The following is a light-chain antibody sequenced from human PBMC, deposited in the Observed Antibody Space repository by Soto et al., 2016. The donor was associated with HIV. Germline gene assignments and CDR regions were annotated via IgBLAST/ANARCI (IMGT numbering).Light chain of an antibody. Sequence: DIQMTQSPSTLSASVGDRVTITCRASQSISSWLAWYQQKPGKAPKVLIYKASSLESGVPSRFSDSGSGTEFTLTISSLQPDDFATYYCQQYNSYSRWTFGQGTKVEIK. V-gene: IGKV1-5*03. CDR2: KAS. CDR1: QSISSW. CDR3: QQYNSYSRWT. J-gene: IGKJ1*01.